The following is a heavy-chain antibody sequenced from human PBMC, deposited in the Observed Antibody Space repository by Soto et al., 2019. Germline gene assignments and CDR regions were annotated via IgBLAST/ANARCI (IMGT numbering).Heavy chain of an antibody. CDR3: ARDVGATSGMDV. Sequence: GGSLRLSCAGSGFTFSSYGMHWVRQAPGKGLEWVAVIWYDGSNKYYADSVKGRFTISRDNSKNTLYLQMNSLRAEDTAVYYCARDVGATSGMDVWGQGTTVTAP. D-gene: IGHD1-26*01. V-gene: IGHV3-33*01. CDR2: IWYDGSNK. CDR1: GFTFSSYG. J-gene: IGHJ6*02.